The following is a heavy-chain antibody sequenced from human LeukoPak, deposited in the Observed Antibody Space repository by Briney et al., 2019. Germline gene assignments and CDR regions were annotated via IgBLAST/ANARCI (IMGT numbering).Heavy chain of an antibody. V-gene: IGHV4-59*12. D-gene: IGHD6-19*01. J-gene: IGHJ4*02. CDR3: ARDVLGSGWYSV. CDR2: IHDSGST. Sequence: SETLSLTCIVSGGSISSYYWNWIRQPPGKGLEWIGYIHDSGSTNYNPSLKSRVTISVDTSKNHFSLKLSSVTAADTAVYYCARDVLGSGWYSVWGQGTLVTVSS. CDR1: GGSISSYY.